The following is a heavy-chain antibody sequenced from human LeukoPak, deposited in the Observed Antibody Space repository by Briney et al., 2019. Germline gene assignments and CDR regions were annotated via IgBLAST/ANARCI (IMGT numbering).Heavy chain of an antibody. CDR3: ARDKGADSSGYYATATYYFDY. D-gene: IGHD3-22*01. Sequence: ASVKVSCKASGYTFTSYYMHWVRQAPGQGLEWMGIINPSGGSTSYAQKFQGRVTMTRDMSTSTVYMELSSLRSEDTAVYYCARDKGADSSGYYATATYYFDYWGQGTLVTVSS. J-gene: IGHJ4*02. CDR2: INPSGGST. V-gene: IGHV1-46*01. CDR1: GYTFTSYY.